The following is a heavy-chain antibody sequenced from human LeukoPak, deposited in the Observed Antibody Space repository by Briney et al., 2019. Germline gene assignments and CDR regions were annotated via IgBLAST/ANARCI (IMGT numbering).Heavy chain of an antibody. CDR3: ARGGGSFYNDGMDV. CDR1: GGSFGTYS. CDR2: IIPIFGTP. Sequence: ASLKVSCKASGGSFGTYSISWVRQAPGQGLEWMGGIIPIFGTPNYAQKFQGRVTITADESTTTAYMDLRSLRYDDTAVYYCARGGGSFYNDGMDVWGQGTTVTVS. D-gene: IGHD1-26*01. V-gene: IGHV1-69*01. J-gene: IGHJ6*02.